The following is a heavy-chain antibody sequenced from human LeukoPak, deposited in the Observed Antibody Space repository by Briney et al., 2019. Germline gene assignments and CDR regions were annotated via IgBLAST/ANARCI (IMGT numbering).Heavy chain of an antibody. CDR2: IYHSGST. V-gene: IGHV4-4*02. D-gene: IGHD3-10*01. J-gene: IGHJ5*02. CDR1: GGSISSSNW. Sequence: PSETLSLTCAVSGGSISSSNWRSWVRQPPGKGLEWIGEIYHSGSTNYNPSLKSRVTISVDKSKNQFSLKLSSVTAADTAVYYCARGRYYGSGNWFDPWGQGTLVTVSS. CDR3: ARGRYYGSGNWFDP.